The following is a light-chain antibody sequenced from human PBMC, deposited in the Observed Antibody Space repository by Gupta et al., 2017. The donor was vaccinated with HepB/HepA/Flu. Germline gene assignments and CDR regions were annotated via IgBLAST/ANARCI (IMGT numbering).Light chain of an antibody. Sequence: DIQMTQFPSTLSASIGDRVTITCRASDNVNRWLAWYQQKPGRAPKRLINQASNLENGVSSRFRGSGSGTEFTLTISSLQPDDFATYYCQHFHSYPWTFGQGTKVEVK. J-gene: IGKJ1*01. V-gene: IGKV1-5*03. CDR1: DNVNRW. CDR2: QAS. CDR3: QHFHSYPWT.